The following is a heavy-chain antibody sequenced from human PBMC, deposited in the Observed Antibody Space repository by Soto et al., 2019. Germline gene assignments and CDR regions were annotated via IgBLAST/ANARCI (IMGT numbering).Heavy chain of an antibody. CDR2: VSGFNGHT. CDR3: ARQNLVGSNCFDP. Sequence: QVQLVQSAAEVKKPGASVTVSCKASGYTFTEYDINWVRQAPGQGLEWMGWVSGFNGHTNYAQKFRGRMTMTKDTSTTTAYMELRSLTSDDTAVYYCARQNLVGSNCFDPWGRGTLVTVSS. D-gene: IGHD2-8*02. J-gene: IGHJ5*02. CDR1: GYTFTEYD. V-gene: IGHV1-18*01.